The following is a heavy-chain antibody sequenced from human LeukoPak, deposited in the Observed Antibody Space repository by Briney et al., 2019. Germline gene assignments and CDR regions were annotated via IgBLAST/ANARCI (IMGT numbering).Heavy chain of an antibody. Sequence: ASVKVSCKVSGYTLTELSMHWVRQAPGKGLEWMGGFDPEDGETIYAQKFQGRVTMTEDTSTDTAYMELSSLRSEDTAAYYCATVGDNWNYLAFDIWGQGTMVTVSS. J-gene: IGHJ3*02. D-gene: IGHD1-7*01. CDR3: ATVGDNWNYLAFDI. V-gene: IGHV1-24*01. CDR1: GYTLTELS. CDR2: FDPEDGET.